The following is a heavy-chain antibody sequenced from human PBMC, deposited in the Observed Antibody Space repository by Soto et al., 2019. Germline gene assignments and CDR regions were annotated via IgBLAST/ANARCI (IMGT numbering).Heavy chain of an antibody. CDR3: VRDEGTGSRGDS. D-gene: IGHD2-2*01. J-gene: IGHJ4*02. CDR2: ISPDGSTI. CDR1: GFTFSTFW. V-gene: IGHV3-74*01. Sequence: EVQLVESGGGLVQPGGSLRLSCAASGFTFSTFWMHWVRQDPGKELVWVSHISPDGSTITYADSVKGRFTISRDNAKDTLDLQMNSMRAEDTAGYYCVRDEGTGSRGDSWGQGALVTVSS.